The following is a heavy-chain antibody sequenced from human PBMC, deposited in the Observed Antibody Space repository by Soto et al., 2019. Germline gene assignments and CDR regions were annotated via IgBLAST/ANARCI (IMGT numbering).Heavy chain of an antibody. CDR3: ATHPPYGPLDC. D-gene: IGHD4-17*01. J-gene: IGHJ4*02. Sequence: SDTLSLTCTVSGDSLSSSSNHWGWIRQPPGKGLEWIGNIYYSENTYYNPSLKSRVTISVDTSKNQFSLRLTSVTAADTAVYYCATHPPYGPLDCWGQGTLVNVSS. V-gene: IGHV4-39*01. CDR1: GDSLSSSSNH. CDR2: IYYSENT.